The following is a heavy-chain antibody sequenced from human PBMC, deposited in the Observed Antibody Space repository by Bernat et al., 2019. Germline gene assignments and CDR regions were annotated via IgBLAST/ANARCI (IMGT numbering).Heavy chain of an antibody. CDR2: IWHDSSNS. J-gene: IGHJ4*02. CDR1: GFTFSNYG. D-gene: IGHD6-25*01. Sequence: QVQLVESGGGVVQPGTSLRLSCVASGFTFSNYGMHWVRQAPGKGLEWVAVIWHDSSNSYYADSVRGRFTISKDNSKNTLFLQMNSLRTEDTGVYYCAREGWSAMAAAGTGAGYWGQGTLVSVSS. V-gene: IGHV3-33*01. CDR3: AREGWSAMAAAGTGAGY.